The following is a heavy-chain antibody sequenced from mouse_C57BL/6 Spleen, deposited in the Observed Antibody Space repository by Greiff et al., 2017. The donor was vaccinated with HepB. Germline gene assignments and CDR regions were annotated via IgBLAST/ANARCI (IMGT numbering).Heavy chain of an antibody. J-gene: IGHJ4*01. V-gene: IGHV1-50*01. CDR1: GYTFTRYW. CDR3: ARGQYYYAMDY. CDR2: IDPSDSYT. Sequence: QVQLQPPGAELVKPGPSVTLSCKASGYTFTRYWMQWVKQRPGQGLEWIGEIDPSDSYTNYNQKFKGKATLTVDTSSSTAYMQLSSLTSEDSAVYYGARGQYYYAMDYWGQGTSFTVSS.